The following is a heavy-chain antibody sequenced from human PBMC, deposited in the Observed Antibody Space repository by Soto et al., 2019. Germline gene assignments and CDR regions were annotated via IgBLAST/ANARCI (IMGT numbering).Heavy chain of an antibody. CDR2: IHWNDYK. J-gene: IGHJ4*02. CDR1: GFSMNTPGVG. Sequence: QITLKESGPTLVKPTQTLTLTCTFSGFSMNTPGVGVDWIRQPPGKALESLAVIHWNDYKRYSPSLKSRLSINKDTSKNQVVLTMADMDPVEPATYYCAHRLREKVNLPIPRPSDYWGQGILVTVSS. CDR3: AHRLREKVNLPIPRPSDY. V-gene: IGHV2-5*01. D-gene: IGHD5-12*01.